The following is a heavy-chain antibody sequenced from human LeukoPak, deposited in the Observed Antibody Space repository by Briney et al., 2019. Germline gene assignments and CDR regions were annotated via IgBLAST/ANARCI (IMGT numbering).Heavy chain of an antibody. CDR2: IRGDTGDT. CDR3: ARVRGNSCDY. CDR1: GYTLSDYY. J-gene: IGHJ4*02. Sequence: ASVTVSCKTSGYTLSDYYMHWVRQAPGQGLKWMGWIRGDTGDTDSPQKFQGRVTMTRDTSTNTAYMELSRLTYDDTAMYFCARVRGNSCDYWGQGTLVTVSS. V-gene: IGHV1-2*02. D-gene: IGHD6-13*01.